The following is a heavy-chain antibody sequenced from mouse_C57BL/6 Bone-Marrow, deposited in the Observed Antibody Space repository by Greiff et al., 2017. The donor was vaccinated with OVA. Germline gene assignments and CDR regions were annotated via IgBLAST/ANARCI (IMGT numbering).Heavy chain of an antibody. D-gene: IGHD6-1*01. CDR3: ARAADY. CDR2: IYPGDGDT. Sequence: QVQLQQSGPELVKPGASVKISCKASGYAFSSSWMNWVKQRPGKGLEWIGRIYPGDGDTNYNGKFKGKATLTADTSSSTAYMQLSSLTSEDAAVYFCARAADYWGQGTTLTVSS. J-gene: IGHJ2*01. V-gene: IGHV1-82*01. CDR1: GYAFSSSW.